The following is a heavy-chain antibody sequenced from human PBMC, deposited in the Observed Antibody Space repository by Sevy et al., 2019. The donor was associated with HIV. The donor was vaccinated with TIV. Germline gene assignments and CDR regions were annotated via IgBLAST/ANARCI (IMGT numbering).Heavy chain of an antibody. CDR3: ARVSSGDYLLDY. J-gene: IGHJ4*02. Sequence: GGSLRLSCAASGFTFSAYSMNWVRQAPGKWLEWVSYITSSSSTIYYADSVKGRFTISRDNAENSPYLQMNSLRDEDTALYYSARVSSGDYLLDYWGKRTLVTVSS. V-gene: IGHV3-48*02. D-gene: IGHD3-22*01. CDR1: GFTFSAYS. CDR2: ITSSSSTI.